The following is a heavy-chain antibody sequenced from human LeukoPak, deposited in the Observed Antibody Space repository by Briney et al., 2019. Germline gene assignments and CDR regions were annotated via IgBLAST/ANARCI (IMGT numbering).Heavy chain of an antibody. Sequence: SSVKVSCKASGGTFSSYAISWVRQAPGQGLEWMGRIIPIFGTANYAQKFQGRVTITTDESTSTAYMELNSLRSEDTAVYYCARAPTIGGNVGYWGQGTLVTVSS. CDR1: GGTFSSYA. D-gene: IGHD4-23*01. CDR2: IIPIFGTA. J-gene: IGHJ4*02. CDR3: ARAPTIGGNVGY. V-gene: IGHV1-69*05.